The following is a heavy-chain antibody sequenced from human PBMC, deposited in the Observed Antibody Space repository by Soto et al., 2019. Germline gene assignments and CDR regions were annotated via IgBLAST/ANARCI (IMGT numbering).Heavy chain of an antibody. J-gene: IGHJ6*02. CDR2: IIPFFKAA. D-gene: IGHD3-16*01. CDR3: ARDVPLNYYDGTFSYYAMDV. V-gene: IGHV1-69*13. Sequence: ASVKVSCKASGGTFSSHAISWVRQAPGQGLEWMGGIIPFFKAANYAQKFQGRVTITADDSTNTAYMDLYSLRSEDTAVYYCARDVPLNYYDGTFSYYAMDVWGQGTTVTVSS. CDR1: GGTFSSHA.